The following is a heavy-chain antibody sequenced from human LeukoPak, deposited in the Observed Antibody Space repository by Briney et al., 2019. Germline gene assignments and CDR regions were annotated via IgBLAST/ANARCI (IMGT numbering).Heavy chain of an antibody. CDR1: GFTFSSYG. D-gene: IGHD7-27*01. CDR3: ARADLGTKRYFDC. Sequence: GGSQRLSCAASGFTFSSYGMHWVRQAPGKGLEWVAFIRYDGSNKYYADSVKGRFTISRDNSKNTLYLQMNSLRAEDTAVYYCARADLGTKRYFDCWGQGTLVTVSS. J-gene: IGHJ4*02. CDR2: IRYDGSNK. V-gene: IGHV3-30*02.